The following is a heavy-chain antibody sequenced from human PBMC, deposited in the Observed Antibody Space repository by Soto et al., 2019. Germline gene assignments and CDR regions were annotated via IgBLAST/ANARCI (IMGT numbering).Heavy chain of an antibody. Sequence: SETLSLTCTVSDGSISSSSYFWAWIRQPPGKGLEWIATIYYSGSTYYNPSLKSRVTMSVDTSKNQFSLKLSSVTAADTAVYYCARHCDDSTAYYYPFYFWGQGTLVTVSS. CDR3: ARHCDDSTAYYYPFYF. J-gene: IGHJ4*02. V-gene: IGHV4-39*01. CDR1: DGSISSSSYF. CDR2: IYYSGST. D-gene: IGHD3-22*01.